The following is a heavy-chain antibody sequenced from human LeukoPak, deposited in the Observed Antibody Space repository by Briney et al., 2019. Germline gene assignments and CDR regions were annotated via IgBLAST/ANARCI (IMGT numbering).Heavy chain of an antibody. CDR2: IYHRGST. Sequence: SGTLSLTCAVSGGSISSSNWWSWVHQPPGKGLEWIGEIYHRGSTNYNPSLKSRVTISVDKSKNQFSLKLSSVTAADTAVYYCARTSLQAEYFQHWGQGTLVTVSS. J-gene: IGHJ1*01. CDR1: GGSISSSNW. D-gene: IGHD3-10*01. CDR3: ARTSLQAEYFQH. V-gene: IGHV4-4*02.